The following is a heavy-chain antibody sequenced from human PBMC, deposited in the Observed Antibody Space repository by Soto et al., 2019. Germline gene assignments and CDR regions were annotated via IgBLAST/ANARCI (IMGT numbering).Heavy chain of an antibody. V-gene: IGHV1-46*01. Sequence: QVHLEQSGAEVKKPGASVKISCKASGYTYTNYYMHWVRQAPGQGLEWMGIINLSSGSPSYAQRFQGRVTMTRDTSTTTVYMELSSLRSEDTGVYYCASGACSGECYSDYWGQGTLVTVSS. J-gene: IGHJ4*02. D-gene: IGHD2-21*01. CDR2: INLSSGSP. CDR1: GYTYTNYY. CDR3: ASGACSGECYSDY.